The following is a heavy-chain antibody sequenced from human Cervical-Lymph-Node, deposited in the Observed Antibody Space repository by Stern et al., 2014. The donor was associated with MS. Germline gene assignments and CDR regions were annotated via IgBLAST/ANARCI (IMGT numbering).Heavy chain of an antibody. CDR1: GYTFTSDD. CDR2: MNPDSGST. CDR3: TKAWDS. Sequence: VQLVESGAEVKKPGASVKVSCKTSGYTFTSDDINWVRQASGQGIEWMGWMNPDSGSTGYEQKFQDRLTMTRDTSISQAYMELTTLRSEDTAVYYCTKAWDSWGQGTLVIVSS. V-gene: IGHV1-8*01. J-gene: IGHJ4*02.